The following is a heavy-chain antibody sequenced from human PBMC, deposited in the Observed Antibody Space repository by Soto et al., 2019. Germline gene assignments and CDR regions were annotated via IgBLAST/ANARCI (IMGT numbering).Heavy chain of an antibody. J-gene: IGHJ6*02. CDR1: GFSFSNNG. V-gene: IGHV3-30*18. Sequence: HPGGSLRLSCAASGFSFSNNGMHWVRQAPGKGLEWVALISDDGSNKFYRESVKGRFTISRDNSKNTLYLQMNSLTIEDTAMYYSAKRGYYYYAMDVWGQGTTVTVSS. CDR3: AKRGYYYYAMDV. CDR2: ISDDGSNK. D-gene: IGHD3-10*01.